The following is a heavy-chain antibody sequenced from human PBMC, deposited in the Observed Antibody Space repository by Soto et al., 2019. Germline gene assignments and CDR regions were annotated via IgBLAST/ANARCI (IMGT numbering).Heavy chain of an antibody. J-gene: IGHJ1*01. CDR1: GFTFIDHG. Sequence: SLRLSCAASGFTFIDHGMHWVRQAPGKGLEWVAVISYGGSEKYYADSVKGRFTISRDNSKNTLYLQMNSLRAEDTAVYYCAQVGSYSSSWFGYFQNWGQGTLVTVSS. D-gene: IGHD6-13*01. CDR2: ISYGGSEK. CDR3: AQVGSYSSSWFGYFQN. V-gene: IGHV3-30*03.